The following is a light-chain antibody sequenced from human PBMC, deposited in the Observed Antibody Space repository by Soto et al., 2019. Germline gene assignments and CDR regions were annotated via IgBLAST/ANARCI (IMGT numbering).Light chain of an antibody. Sequence: DLQMTQSPSTLSASLGDRVTITCRASQNINSWLAWYQQKPGKAPXXLIYKASSLENGVPSRFSGSGSGTEFPLTTSSLQPDDFATYYCQQYKSYWTFGQGTKVDIK. V-gene: IGKV1-5*03. CDR1: QNINSW. J-gene: IGKJ1*01. CDR3: QQYKSYWT. CDR2: KAS.